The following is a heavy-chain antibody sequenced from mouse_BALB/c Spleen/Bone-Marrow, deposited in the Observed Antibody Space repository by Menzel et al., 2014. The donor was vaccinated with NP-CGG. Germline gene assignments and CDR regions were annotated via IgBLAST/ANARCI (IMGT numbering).Heavy chain of an antibody. CDR3: ARSWEYFDV. Sequence: EVQVVESGGGLVQPGGSRKLSCAASGFTFSSFGMHWVRQAPEKGLEWVAYISSGSSTIYYADTVKGRFTISRDNPRNTLFLQMTSLRSEDTAMYYSARSWEYFDVWGAGTTVTVSS. D-gene: IGHD4-1*01. V-gene: IGHV5-17*02. J-gene: IGHJ1*01. CDR2: ISSGSSTI. CDR1: GFTFSSFG.